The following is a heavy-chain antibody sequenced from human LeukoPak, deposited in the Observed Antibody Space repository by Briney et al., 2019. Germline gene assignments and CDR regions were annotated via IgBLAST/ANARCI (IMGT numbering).Heavy chain of an antibody. D-gene: IGHD2-8*01. J-gene: IGHJ4*02. CDR2: ILASGSPT. V-gene: IGHV3-23*01. CDR3: AKDLRPDGVDNFDH. Sequence: GGSLRLSCAASGFNFNSYTMNWVRQAPGKGLQWVANILASGSPTYYADSGKGRFIISRDNPKNTVYLQMNSLRVEDTAIYYCAKDLRPDGVDNFDHWGQGILVTVSS. CDR1: GFNFNSYT.